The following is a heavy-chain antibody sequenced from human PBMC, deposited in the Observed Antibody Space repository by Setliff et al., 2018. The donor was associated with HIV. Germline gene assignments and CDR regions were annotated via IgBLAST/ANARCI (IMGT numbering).Heavy chain of an antibody. CDR3: ASLGGLLYTSSSLRGVDY. V-gene: IGHV3-74*01. J-gene: IGHJ4*02. CDR2: INSDESST. CDR1: GFTFSSYW. D-gene: IGHD6-6*01. Sequence: GESLKISCAASGFTFSSYWMHWVRQAPGKGLVWVSLINSDESSTSYGDSVKGRFTISRDNAKNTLYLQMNSLRAEDTAVYYCASLGGLLYTSSSLRGVDYWGQGTLVTVSS.